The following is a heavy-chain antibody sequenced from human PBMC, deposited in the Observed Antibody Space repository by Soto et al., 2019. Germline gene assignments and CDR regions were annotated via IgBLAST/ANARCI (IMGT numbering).Heavy chain of an antibody. Sequence: TSETLSLTCAVSGGSISSGGFSCNWIRQPPGKGMEWIGYIYHSGSTYFNPSLKSRVTMSVDRSTNQFSLKLSSVTAADTAVYYCASRVSDYFDYWGQGTPVTVSS. V-gene: IGHV4-30-2*01. CDR3: ASRVSDYFDY. D-gene: IGHD6-19*01. J-gene: IGHJ4*02. CDR1: GGSISSGGFS. CDR2: IYHSGST.